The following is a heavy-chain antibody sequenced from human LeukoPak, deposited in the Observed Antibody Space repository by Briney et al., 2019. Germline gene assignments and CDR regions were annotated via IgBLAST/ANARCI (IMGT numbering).Heavy chain of an antibody. CDR2: IKSKTDGGTT. CDR1: GFTFSNAW. Sequence: PGGSLRLSCAASGFTFSNAWMSWVRQAPGKELEWVGRIKSKTDGGTTDYAAPVKGRFTISRDDSKNTLYLQMNSLKTEDTAVYYCTTLQLWTYLVFWGQGTLVTVSS. J-gene: IGHJ4*02. D-gene: IGHD5-18*01. CDR3: TTLQLWTYLVF. V-gene: IGHV3-15*01.